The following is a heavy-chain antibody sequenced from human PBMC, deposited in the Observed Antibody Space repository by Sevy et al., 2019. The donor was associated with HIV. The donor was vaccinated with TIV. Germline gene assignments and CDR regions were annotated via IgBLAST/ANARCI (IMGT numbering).Heavy chain of an antibody. J-gene: IGHJ4*02. D-gene: IGHD5-12*01. CDR2: ISGSGGST. Sequence: GGSLRRSCAASGFTFSSYAMSWVRQAPGKGLEWGSAISGSGGSTYYADSVKGRFTISRDNSKNTLYLQMNSLRAEDTAVYYCATKLDGYNSRAFDYWGQGTLVTVSS. CDR3: ATKLDGYNSRAFDY. CDR1: GFTFSSYA. V-gene: IGHV3-23*01.